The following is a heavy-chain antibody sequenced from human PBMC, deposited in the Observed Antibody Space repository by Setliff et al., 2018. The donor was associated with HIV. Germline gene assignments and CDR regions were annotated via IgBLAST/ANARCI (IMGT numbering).Heavy chain of an antibody. CDR1: GFTFSNYA. D-gene: IGHD2-15*01. Sequence: PGGSLRLSCAVSGFTFSNYAMHWVRQASGKGLEWVAVISYDGNYKFYADSVKGRFTISRDNSKNTMYLQMNTLRVEDTAVYYCARDPPGSGFHLDYWGQGTPVTVSS. J-gene: IGHJ4*02. V-gene: IGHV3-30*04. CDR3: ARDPPGSGFHLDY. CDR2: ISYDGNYK.